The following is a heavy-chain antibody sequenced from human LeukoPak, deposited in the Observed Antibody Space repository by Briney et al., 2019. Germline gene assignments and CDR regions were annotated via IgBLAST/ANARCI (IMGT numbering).Heavy chain of an antibody. J-gene: IGHJ5*02. V-gene: IGHV1-46*01. D-gene: IGHD3-10*01. Sequence: ASVKVSCKASGYTFTSYYMHWVRQAPGQGLEWMGIINPSGGSTSYAQKFQGRVTMTRNTSISTAYMELSSLRSEDTAVYYCAREGTITMVRGVIITGWFDPWGQGTLVTVSS. CDR1: GYTFTSYY. CDR2: INPSGGST. CDR3: AREGTITMVRGVIITGWFDP.